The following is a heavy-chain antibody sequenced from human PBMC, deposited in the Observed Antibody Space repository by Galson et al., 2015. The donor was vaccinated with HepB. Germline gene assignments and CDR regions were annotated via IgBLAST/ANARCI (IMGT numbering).Heavy chain of an antibody. V-gene: IGHV3-30*04. Sequence: SLRLSCAASGFTFSSYAMHWVRQAPGKGLEWVAVISYDGSNKYYADSVKGRFTISRDNSKNTLYPQMDSLRAEDTAVYYCARVPLRPTSEVWAHAFDIWGQGTMVTVSS. CDR2: ISYDGSNK. CDR3: ARVPLRPTSEVWAHAFDI. CDR1: GFTFSSYA. J-gene: IGHJ3*02. D-gene: IGHD5-12*01.